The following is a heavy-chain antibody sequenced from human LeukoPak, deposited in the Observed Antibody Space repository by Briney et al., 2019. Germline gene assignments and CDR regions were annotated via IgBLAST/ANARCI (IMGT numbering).Heavy chain of an antibody. D-gene: IGHD3-10*01. J-gene: IGHJ4*02. V-gene: IGHV3-7*01. CDR3: ARHYYGSGSGKAPDF. CDR2: IEQDGREE. CDR1: GFTFRNYW. Sequence: PGGSLRLSCTASGFTFRNYWMTWVRQAPGKGLEWVANIEQDGREEFYVDSVKGRFTISRDSAKSSLYLQMDSLRAEDTAVYYCARHYYGSGSGKAPDFWGQGTPVTVSS.